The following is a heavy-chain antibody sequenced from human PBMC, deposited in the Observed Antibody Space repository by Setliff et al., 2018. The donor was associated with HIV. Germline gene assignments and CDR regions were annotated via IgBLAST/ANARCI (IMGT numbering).Heavy chain of an antibody. Sequence: ASVKVSCKASGYTFTNYDINWVRQATGQGLEWMGRMNPNSGNTEYAQQFQGRVTMTRNTSISTAYMELSSLRSEDTAVYYCATLLLDSSGYYRYFQHWGQGTLVTAPQ. CDR3: ATLLLDSSGYYRYFQH. CDR2: MNPNSGNT. CDR1: GYTFTNYD. J-gene: IGHJ1*01. V-gene: IGHV1-8*02. D-gene: IGHD3-22*01.